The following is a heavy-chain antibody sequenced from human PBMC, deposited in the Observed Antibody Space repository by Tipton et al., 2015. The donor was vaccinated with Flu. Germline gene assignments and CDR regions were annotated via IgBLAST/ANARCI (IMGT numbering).Heavy chain of an antibody. Sequence: TLSLTCPVSGDSVSSSTYYWAWIRQPPGKGLEWIGSGHYSESTYYNPSLRSRVIISVDTSKNQFSLNLNSVTAADTAVYYCAGDKVTTTFDFWGQGTLVTVSS. CDR3: AGDKVTTTFDF. CDR1: GDSVSSSTYY. V-gene: IGHV4-39*07. J-gene: IGHJ4*02. CDR2: GHYSEST. D-gene: IGHD2-21*02.